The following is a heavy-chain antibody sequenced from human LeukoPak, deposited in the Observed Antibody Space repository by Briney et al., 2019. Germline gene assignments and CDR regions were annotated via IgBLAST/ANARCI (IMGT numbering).Heavy chain of an antibody. D-gene: IGHD3-10*01. CDR3: ARDSYYYGSGSYYLFDY. CDR1: GGTFSSYA. J-gene: IGHJ4*02. CDR2: IIPILGTA. V-gene: IGHV1-69*04. Sequence: SVKVSCKASGGTFSSYAISWVRQAPGQGLEWMGRIIPILGTANYAQKFQGRVTITADKSTSTAYMELSSLRSEDTAVYYCARDSYYYGSGSYYLFDYWGQGTLVTVSS.